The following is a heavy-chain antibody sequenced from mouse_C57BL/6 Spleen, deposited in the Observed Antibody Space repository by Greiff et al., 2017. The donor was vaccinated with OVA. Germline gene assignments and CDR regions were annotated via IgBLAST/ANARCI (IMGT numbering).Heavy chain of an antibody. J-gene: IGHJ4*01. CDR2: IYPRSGNT. D-gene: IGHD3-2*02. Sequence: VQLQQSGAELARPGASVKLSCKASGYTFTSYGISWVKQRTGQGLEWIGEIYPRSGNTYYNEKFKGKATLTADKSSSTAYMELRSLTSEDSAVYFCARSTAQAPYYYAMDYWGQGTSVTVSS. V-gene: IGHV1-81*01. CDR3: ARSTAQAPYYYAMDY. CDR1: GYTFTSYG.